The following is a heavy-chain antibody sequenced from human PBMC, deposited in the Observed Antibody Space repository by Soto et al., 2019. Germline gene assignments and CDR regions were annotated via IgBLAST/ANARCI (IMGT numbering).Heavy chain of an antibody. Sequence: QVQLQQWGAGLLKPSETLSLTCAVYGGSFSGYYWSWIRQPPGKGLEWIGEINHSGSTNYNPSLKRRVTISVDTSKNQFSLKLSSVTAADTAVYYCAILPTGDLGVDYWGQGTLVTVSS. CDR2: INHSGST. CDR3: AILPTGDLGVDY. J-gene: IGHJ4*02. V-gene: IGHV4-34*01. CDR1: GGSFSGYY. D-gene: IGHD3-16*01.